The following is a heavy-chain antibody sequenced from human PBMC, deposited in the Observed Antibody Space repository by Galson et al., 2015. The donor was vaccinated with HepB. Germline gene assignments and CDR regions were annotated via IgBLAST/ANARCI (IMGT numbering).Heavy chain of an antibody. CDR3: GKVAILGPTPHYFDY. D-gene: IGHD7-27*01. V-gene: IGHV3-23*01. CDR1: GFSFTKYY. CDR2: ITGGGARP. Sequence: SLRLSCATSGFSFTKYYMSWVRQAPGKGLQWVSAITGGGARPYYADSVKGRFTTSSESSSNTVFLLMTSLRVDDTAVYYCGKVAILGPTPHYFDYLGQGTLVTFSS. J-gene: IGHJ4*02.